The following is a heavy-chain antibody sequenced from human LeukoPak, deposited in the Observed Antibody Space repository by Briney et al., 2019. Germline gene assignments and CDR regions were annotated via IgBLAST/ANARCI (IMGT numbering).Heavy chain of an antibody. CDR1: GYTFTGYY. V-gene: IGHV1-2*02. Sequence: ASVKVSCKASGYTFTGYYMNWVRQAPGQGLEWMGWINPNSGGTKYAQKFQGRMTMTRDTSISTTYMDLGSLGSDDTAVYYCARDGEYGTGSYYRGCFDYWGQGTLVTVSS. D-gene: IGHD3-10*01. CDR3: ARDGEYGTGSYYRGCFDY. J-gene: IGHJ4*02. CDR2: INPNSGGT.